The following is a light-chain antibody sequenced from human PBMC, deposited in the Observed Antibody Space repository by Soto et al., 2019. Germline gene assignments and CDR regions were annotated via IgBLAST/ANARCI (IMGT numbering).Light chain of an antibody. J-gene: IGKJ1*01. V-gene: IGKV1-5*01. CDR1: QSISSW. CDR2: DAS. CDR3: QEYQSYSRR. Sequence: DIQMTQSPSTLSASVGDRVTITCRASQSISSWLAWYQQKPGKAPNLLIYDASSMATGVPSRFSGSGSGTEFTLTISSLKPDDFATYYCQEYQSYSRRFGQGTKVDIK.